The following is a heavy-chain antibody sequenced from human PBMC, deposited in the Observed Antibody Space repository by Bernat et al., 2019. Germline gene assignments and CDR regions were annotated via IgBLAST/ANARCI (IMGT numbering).Heavy chain of an antibody. D-gene: IGHD2-15*01. V-gene: IGHV3-72*01. CDR3: VRPARRAGDCSGFSCYPLDS. CDR1: GFTFSDHY. CDR2: IRNKANSYST. Sequence: EVQLVESGGGLVQPGGSLRLSCTASGFTFSDHYMDWVRQAPGKGLAWVGRIRNKANSYSTDYAASVKGRFTVSRDDSKDSLYLQMNSLKIEDTAVYYCVRPARRAGDCSGFSCYPLDSWGQGTLVSVSS. J-gene: IGHJ4*02.